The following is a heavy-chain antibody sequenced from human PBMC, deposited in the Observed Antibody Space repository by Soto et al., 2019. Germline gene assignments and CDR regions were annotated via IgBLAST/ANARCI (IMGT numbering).Heavy chain of an antibody. Sequence: PGGSLRLFCAASGFTFSDYYMTWIRQAPGKGLEWVSYISSSGSHRFYADSVKGRFTISRDNDKNSLYVQLNSLRAEDTAMYYCARAGYSSGWVDYWGQGTLVTVSS. CDR1: GFTFSDYY. D-gene: IGHD6-19*01. CDR2: ISSSGSHR. J-gene: IGHJ4*02. CDR3: ARAGYSSGWVDY. V-gene: IGHV3-11*01.